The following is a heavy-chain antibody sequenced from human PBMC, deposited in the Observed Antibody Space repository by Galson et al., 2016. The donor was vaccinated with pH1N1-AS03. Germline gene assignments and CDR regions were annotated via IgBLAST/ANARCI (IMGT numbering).Heavy chain of an antibody. CDR2: ISQDENEK. J-gene: IGHJ6*03. Sequence: SLRLSCAASGFTFKSYWMSWVRQAPGKGLEWVAKISQDENEKYCVDSVKGRFTISRDNAKNSLYLEMNSLRAEDTALYYCARESTGTEHIVVVTGRYGYYYMDVWGKGTTVTVSS. CDR1: GFTFKSYW. V-gene: IGHV3-7*03. CDR3: ARESTGTEHIVVVTGRYGYYYMDV. D-gene: IGHD2-21*02.